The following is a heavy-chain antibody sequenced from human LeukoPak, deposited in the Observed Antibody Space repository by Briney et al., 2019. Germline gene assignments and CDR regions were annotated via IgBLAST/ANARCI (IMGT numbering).Heavy chain of an antibody. CDR3: ARYTVTTSAFDI. CDR2: FDPEDGET. V-gene: IGHV1-24*01. Sequence: ASVKVSCKVSGYTLTELSMHWVRQAPGKGLEWMGGFDPEDGETIYAQKFQGRVTITADESTSTAYMELSSLRSEDTAVYYCARYTVTTSAFDIWGQGTMVTVSS. D-gene: IGHD4-17*01. CDR1: GYTLTELS. J-gene: IGHJ3*02.